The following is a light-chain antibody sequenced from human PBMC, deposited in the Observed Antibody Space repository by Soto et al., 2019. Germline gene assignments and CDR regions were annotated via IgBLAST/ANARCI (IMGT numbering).Light chain of an antibody. V-gene: IGKV3-20*01. CDR1: QSVSSSY. CDR2: GAS. Sequence: EIVLTQSPATLSLSQGERATLSCRASQSVSSSYLAWYQQKPGQAPRLLIYGASSRATGIPDRFSGSGSGTDFTLTISRLEPEDFAVYYCQRYSSSQWTFGQGTKVDI. J-gene: IGKJ1*01. CDR3: QRYSSSQWT.